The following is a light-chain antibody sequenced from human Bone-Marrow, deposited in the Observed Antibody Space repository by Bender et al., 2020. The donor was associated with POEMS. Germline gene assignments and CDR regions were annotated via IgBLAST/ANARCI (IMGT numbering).Light chain of an antibody. CDR1: SSDVGAYNL. CDR2: EVR. CDR3: SSYSSGSARVV. V-gene: IGLV2-14*02. Sequence: QSALTQPPSASGSPGQSITISCTGASSDVGAYNLVSWYQQHPGKAPKLLIYEVRKRPSGVSNRFSGSKSGNTASLTISGLQAEDDADYYCSSYSSGSARVVLGGGTKLTVL. J-gene: IGLJ2*01.